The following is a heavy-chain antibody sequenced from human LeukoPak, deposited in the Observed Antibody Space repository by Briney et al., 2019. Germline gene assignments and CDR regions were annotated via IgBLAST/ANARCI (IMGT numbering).Heavy chain of an antibody. D-gene: IGHD1-1*01. J-gene: IGHJ4*02. CDR1: GFTFSSYG. CDR3: ARGYNWNDRFDY. V-gene: IGHV3-33*01. CDR2: IWYDGSNK. Sequence: PGGSLRLSCAASGFTFSSYGMHWVRQAPGKGLEGVAVIWYDGSNKYYADSVKGRFTISRDNSKNTLYPQMNSLRAEDTAVYYCARGYNWNDRFDYWGQGTLVTVSS.